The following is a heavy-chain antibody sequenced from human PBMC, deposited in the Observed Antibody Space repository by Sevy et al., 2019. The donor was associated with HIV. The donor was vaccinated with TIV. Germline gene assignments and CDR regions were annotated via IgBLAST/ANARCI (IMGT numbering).Heavy chain of an antibody. CDR3: AGGRYDSSGSFDAFDI. J-gene: IGHJ3*02. Sequence: GGSLRLSCAASGFTFITYAMNWVRQAPGKGLEWVSTIYGSGGATYYADSVKGRFTISRDNSKNTLYLQMNSLRTEDSAVYYCAGGRYDSSGSFDAFDIWGQGTMVTVSS. V-gene: IGHV3-23*01. CDR1: GFTFITYA. CDR2: IYGSGGAT. D-gene: IGHD3-22*01.